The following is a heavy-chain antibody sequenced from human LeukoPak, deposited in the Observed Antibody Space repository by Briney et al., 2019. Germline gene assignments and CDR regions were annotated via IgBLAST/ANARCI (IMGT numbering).Heavy chain of an antibody. J-gene: IGHJ3*02. D-gene: IGHD2/OR15-2a*01. CDR1: GFTVSSNY. Sequence: GGSLRLSCAASGFTVSSNYMSWVRQAPGKGLEWVSVIYSGGSTYYADSVKGRFTISRDNSKNTLYLQMNSLRAEDTAVYYCARDILSQGPDAFDIWGQGTMVTVSS. CDR3: ARDILSQGPDAFDI. CDR2: IYSGGST. V-gene: IGHV3-53*01.